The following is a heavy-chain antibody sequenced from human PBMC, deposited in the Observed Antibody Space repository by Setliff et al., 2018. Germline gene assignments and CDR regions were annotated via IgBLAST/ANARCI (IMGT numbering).Heavy chain of an antibody. D-gene: IGHD4-17*01. J-gene: IGHJ4*02. CDR2: ISDTALGI. CDR3: SRDLGAEIRYCFDY. CDR1: GFTFNTYA. Sequence: GGSLRLSCAASGFTFNTYAMSWVRQPPGKGLEWVSSISDTALGIYYADSVRGRFTISRDNSKSIAYLQMNSLKTEDTAVYYCSRDLGAEIRYCFDYWGQGTLVTVSS. V-gene: IGHV3-23*01.